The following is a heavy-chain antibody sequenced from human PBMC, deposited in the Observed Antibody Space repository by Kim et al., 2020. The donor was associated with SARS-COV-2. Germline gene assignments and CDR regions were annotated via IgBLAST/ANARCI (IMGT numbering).Heavy chain of an antibody. CDR3: ARALRVVVVTFYYYYGMDV. J-gene: IGHJ6*02. CDR1: GGSFSDYY. CDR2: INHSGST. Sequence: SETLSLTCAVYGGSFSDYYWSWIRQSPGKGLEWIGEINHSGSTNYNPSLKSRVTISVGTSKNHFSLKLTSVTAADTAVYYCARALRVVVVTFYYYYGMDVWGQGTTVTVSS. D-gene: IGHD2-15*01. V-gene: IGHV4-34*01.